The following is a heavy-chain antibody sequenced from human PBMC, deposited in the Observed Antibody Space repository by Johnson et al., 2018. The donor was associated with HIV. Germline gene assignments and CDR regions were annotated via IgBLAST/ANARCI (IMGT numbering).Heavy chain of an antibody. CDR3: ARETYGGNSGAFDI. Sequence: VQLMESGGGLIQPGGSLILSCAASGFTVSSNYMSWVRQAPGKGLEWVSVIYSGGSTYYADSVKGRFTISRDNSKNTLYLQMNSLRAEDTAVYYCARETYGGNSGAFDIWGQGTMVTVSS. CDR2: IYSGGST. J-gene: IGHJ3*02. CDR1: GFTVSSNY. D-gene: IGHD4-23*01. V-gene: IGHV3-66*03.